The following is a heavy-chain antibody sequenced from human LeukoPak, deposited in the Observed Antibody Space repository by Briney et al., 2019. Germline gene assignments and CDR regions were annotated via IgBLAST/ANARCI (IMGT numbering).Heavy chain of an antibody. Sequence: PGGSLRLSCAASGFTFDDYTMHWVRQAPGKGLEWVSLISRDGGYKYYADSVKGRFTISRDNSKNSLYLQMNSLLTEDTALYYCAKESGSGDYYFDYWGQGTLVTVSS. CDR2: ISRDGGYK. J-gene: IGHJ4*02. V-gene: IGHV3-43*01. CDR3: AKESGSGDYYFDY. CDR1: GFTFDDYT. D-gene: IGHD3-10*01.